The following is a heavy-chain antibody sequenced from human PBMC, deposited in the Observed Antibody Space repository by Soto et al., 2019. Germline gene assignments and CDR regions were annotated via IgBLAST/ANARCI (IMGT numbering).Heavy chain of an antibody. V-gene: IGHV2-5*01. Sequence: QITLKESGPTLVKPTQTLTLTCTFSGFSLSTSGVGVGWIRQPPGKALEWLALISWNDDKRYSPSLKRRLTITKDTSKNQVVLTLTNMDPVDTATYHGAPRPSWGVGASNNWFAPWGKGTLVTVSA. D-gene: IGHD1-26*01. CDR3: APRPSWGVGASNNWFAP. J-gene: IGHJ5*02. CDR1: GFSLSTSGVG. CDR2: ISWNDDK.